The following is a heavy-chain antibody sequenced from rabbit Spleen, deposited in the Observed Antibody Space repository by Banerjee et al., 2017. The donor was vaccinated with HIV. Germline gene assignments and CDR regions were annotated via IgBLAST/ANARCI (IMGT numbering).Heavy chain of an antibody. V-gene: IGHV1S40*01. Sequence: QSLEESGGDLVKPGASLTLTCTASASGFSFSINYYMCWVRQAPGKGLEWIACIVTGSSGTTYYASWAKGRFTISKTSSTTVTLQMTSLTAADTATYFCARDLDGVIGWNFGWWGQGTLVTVS. CDR3: ARDLDGVIGWNFGW. CDR2: IVTGSSGTT. D-gene: IGHD1-1*01. CDR1: GFSFSINYY. J-gene: IGHJ4*01.